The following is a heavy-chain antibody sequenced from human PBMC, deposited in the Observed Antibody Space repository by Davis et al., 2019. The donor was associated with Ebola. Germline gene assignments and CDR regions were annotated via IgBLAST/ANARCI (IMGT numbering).Heavy chain of an antibody. J-gene: IGHJ4*02. V-gene: IGHV3-9*01. CDR2: ISWKSGNI. CDR3: ARDGLEYQDVLPGWTAWLAFYFDY. CDR1: GFSLDDYA. D-gene: IGHD3-9*01. Sequence: SLKISCAASGFSLDDYAMHWVRQAPGKGLEWVSGISWKSGNIDYADSVKGRFTVSRDNSENTLYLQMASLKTEDTAIYYCARDGLEYQDVLPGWTAWLAFYFDYWGQGTLVTVSS.